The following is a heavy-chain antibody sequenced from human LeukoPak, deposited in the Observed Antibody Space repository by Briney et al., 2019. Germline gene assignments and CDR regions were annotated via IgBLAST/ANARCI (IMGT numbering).Heavy chain of an antibody. Sequence: GGSLRLSCAASGFTFRSYSMNWVRQAPGKGLEWVSSISSSSSYIYYADSVKGRFTISRDNAKNSLYLQMNSLRAEDTAVYYCARARGDSSSWYNDYWGQGTLVTVSS. J-gene: IGHJ4*02. CDR2: ISSSSSYI. V-gene: IGHV3-21*01. D-gene: IGHD6-13*01. CDR1: GFTFRSYS. CDR3: ARARGDSSSWYNDY.